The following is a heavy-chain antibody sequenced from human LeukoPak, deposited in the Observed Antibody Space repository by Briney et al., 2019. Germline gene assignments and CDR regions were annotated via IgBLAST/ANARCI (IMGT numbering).Heavy chain of an antibody. CDR2: ISSSSSTI. CDR3: ARSPRTIFGVVIINLFDP. CDR1: GFTFSSYS. D-gene: IGHD3-3*01. Sequence: PGGSLRLSCAASGFTFSSYSMNWVRQAPGKGLEWVSYISSSSSTIYYADSVKGRFTISRDNAKNSLYLQMNSLRAEDTAVYYCARSPRTIFGVVIINLFDPWGQGTLVTVSS. V-gene: IGHV3-48*01. J-gene: IGHJ5*02.